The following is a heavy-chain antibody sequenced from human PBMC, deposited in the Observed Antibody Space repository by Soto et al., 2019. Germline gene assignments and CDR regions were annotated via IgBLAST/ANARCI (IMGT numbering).Heavy chain of an antibody. D-gene: IGHD2-21*02. CDR2: IIPIFGTS. CDR1: GGTLINYA. J-gene: IGHJ6*02. Sequence: QVQLVQSGAEVKKPGSSVKVSCTAAGGTLINYAISWVRQXPGXXXXXXGGIIPIFGTSNYAQKFQGRVTITADKSTSTAYMXLSSLXXXDTXIXXXXXXXXXXXXXXXAWTDYHYGFDVWGQGTTVAVSS. CDR3: XXXXXXXXXXXXAWTDYHYGFDV. V-gene: IGHV1-69*06.